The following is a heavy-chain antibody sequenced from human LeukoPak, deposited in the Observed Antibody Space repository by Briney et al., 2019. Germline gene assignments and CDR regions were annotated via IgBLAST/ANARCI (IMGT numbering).Heavy chain of an antibody. D-gene: IGHD3-10*01. CDR1: GGSISSYY. J-gene: IGHJ6*02. Sequence: SETLSLTCTVSGGSISSYYWSWIRQPPGKGLEWIGYIYYSGSTNYNPSLKSRVTISVDTSKNQFSLKLSSVTAADTAVYYCARRIGSGSYHYYYYGMDVWGQGTTVTVSS. CDR2: IYYSGST. V-gene: IGHV4-59*08. CDR3: ARRIGSGSYHYYYYGMDV.